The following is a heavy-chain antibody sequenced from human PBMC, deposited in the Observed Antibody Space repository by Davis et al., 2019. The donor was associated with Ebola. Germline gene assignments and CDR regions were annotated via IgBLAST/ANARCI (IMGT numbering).Heavy chain of an antibody. V-gene: IGHV3-21*01. J-gene: IGHJ6*03. D-gene: IGHD1-26*01. CDR3: ASGVGARGYYYMDV. Sequence: PGGSLRLSCAASGFTFSSYGMHWVRQAPGKGLEWVSSISSSSSYIYYADSVKGRFTISGDNAKNSLYLQMNSLRAEDTTVYYCASGVGARGYYYMDVWGKGTTVTVSS. CDR2: ISSSSSYI. CDR1: GFTFSSYG.